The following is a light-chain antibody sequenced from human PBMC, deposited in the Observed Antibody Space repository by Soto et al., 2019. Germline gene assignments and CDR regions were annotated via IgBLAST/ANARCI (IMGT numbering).Light chain of an antibody. J-gene: IGKJ1*01. Sequence: EIVLTQSPGTLSLSPGERATLSCRASESVSSSYLAWYQQKPGQAPRLLIFGASSRATGTPDRFSGSGSGTDFTLTISRLEPEDFAVYYCQQYGSSPPSTFGQGTEVEIK. CDR1: ESVSSSY. CDR2: GAS. CDR3: QQYGSSPPST. V-gene: IGKV3-20*01.